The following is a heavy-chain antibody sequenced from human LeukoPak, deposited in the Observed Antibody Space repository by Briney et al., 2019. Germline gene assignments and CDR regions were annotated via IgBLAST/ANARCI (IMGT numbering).Heavy chain of an antibody. D-gene: IGHD5-24*01. CDR2: INPSGGST. J-gene: IGHJ4*02. Sequence: ASVKVSCKASGYTFTSYGISWVRQAPGQGLEWMGIINPSGGSTSYAQKFQGRVTMTRDTSTRVYMELSSLRSEDTAVYYCAREMATSSFDYWGQGTLVTVSS. CDR3: AREMATSSFDY. V-gene: IGHV1-46*01. CDR1: GYTFTSYG.